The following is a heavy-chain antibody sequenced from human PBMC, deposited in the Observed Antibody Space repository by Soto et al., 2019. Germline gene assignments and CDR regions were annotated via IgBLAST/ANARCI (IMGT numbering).Heavy chain of an antibody. J-gene: IGHJ5*02. V-gene: IGHV3-23*01. D-gene: IGHD6-6*01. CDR2: ISGSGGNT. CDR1: GFTFSSYA. CDR3: AKDRTGYSTSGWFDP. Sequence: GGSLRLSCAASGFTFSSYAMSWVRQAPGKGLEWVSAISGSGGNTYYADSVKGRFTISRDNSKNTLYLQMNSLRAEDTAVYYCAKDRTGYSTSGWFDPWGQGTLVTVSS.